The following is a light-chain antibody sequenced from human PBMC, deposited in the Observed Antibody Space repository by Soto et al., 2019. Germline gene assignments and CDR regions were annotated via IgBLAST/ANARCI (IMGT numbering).Light chain of an antibody. CDR3: QQNYNIPIT. J-gene: IGKJ5*01. CDR1: QNIISH. V-gene: IGKV1-39*01. Sequence: DVQLTQSPTSLSASVADTVTXXXXAGQNIISHLCWYXDKPGSXXRXXIYAASILQSGVPPRFSGSGSGTDLTITLNSLKPEDFGTYDCQQNYNIPITFGPGTRLDNK. CDR2: AAS.